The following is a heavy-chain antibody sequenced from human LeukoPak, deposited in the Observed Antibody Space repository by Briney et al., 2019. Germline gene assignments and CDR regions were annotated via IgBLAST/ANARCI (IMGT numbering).Heavy chain of an antibody. CDR1: GYTFTSYD. Sequence: GASVKVSCKASGYTFTSYDINWVRQATGQGLEWMGWMNPNSGGTNYAQKFQGRVTMTRDTSISTAYMELSRLRSDDTAVYYCARDGVVVPASTYYYYMDVWGKGTTVTVSS. CDR3: ARDGVVVPASTYYYYMDV. J-gene: IGHJ6*03. D-gene: IGHD2-2*01. V-gene: IGHV1-2*02. CDR2: MNPNSGGT.